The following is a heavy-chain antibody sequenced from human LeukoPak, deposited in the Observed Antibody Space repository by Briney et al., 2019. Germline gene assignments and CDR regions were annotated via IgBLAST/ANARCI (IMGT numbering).Heavy chain of an antibody. CDR1: GFTFSSFG. V-gene: IGHV3-30*15. D-gene: IGHD1-26*01. J-gene: IGHJ4*02. CDR2: MSYHGSNK. CDR3: VRDKSNSGSYLDF. Sequence: GGSLRLSCATSGFTFSSFGIHWVHQAPGKGLEWVAYMSYHGSNKFYADSVKGRFTISRDNSRNTLSLLMSSLRPEDTALYYCVRDKSNSGSYLDFWGQGTLVTVSS.